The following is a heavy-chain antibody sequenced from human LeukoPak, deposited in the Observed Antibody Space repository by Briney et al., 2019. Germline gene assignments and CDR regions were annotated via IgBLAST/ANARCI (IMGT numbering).Heavy chain of an antibody. J-gene: IGHJ4*02. Sequence: PSETLSLTCAVYGGSFSGYYWSWIRQPPGKGLEWIGEINHSGSTNYNPSLKSRVTISVDTSKNQFSLKLSSVTAADTAMYYCARHSAVAGLATGDYWGQGTLVTVSS. CDR1: GGSFSGYY. CDR3: ARHSAVAGLATGDY. V-gene: IGHV4-34*01. D-gene: IGHD6-19*01. CDR2: INHSGST.